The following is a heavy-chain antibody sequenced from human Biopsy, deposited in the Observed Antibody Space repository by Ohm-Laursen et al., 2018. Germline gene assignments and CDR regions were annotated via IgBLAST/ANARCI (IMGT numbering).Heavy chain of an antibody. CDR2: IFRNSGNI. J-gene: IGHJ4*02. D-gene: IGHD3-3*01. CDR3: ATIAGWGSSPDLRPY. CDR1: GFTFDDHV. Sequence: LSLTCAASGFTFDDHVMHWVRQAPGKGLEWVSGIFRNSGNIDYAASVKGRFTISRDNAKNSLYLQMNSLRPEDTAFYYCATIAGWGSSPDLRPYWGQGTLVTVSS. V-gene: IGHV3-9*01.